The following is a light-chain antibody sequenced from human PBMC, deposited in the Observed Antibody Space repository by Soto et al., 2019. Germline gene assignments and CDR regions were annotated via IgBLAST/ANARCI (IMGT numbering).Light chain of an antibody. CDR1: QRVSSSY. J-gene: IGKJ2*01. Sequence: EIVLTQSPGTLSLSPGERATLSCRASQRVSSSYLAWYQQKPGQAPRLLIYGASSRATGIPDRFSGSGSGTDFTLTISRLEPEDFAVYFCQRYGSSPPFTFGHGPRWIS. V-gene: IGKV3-20*01. CDR3: QRYGSSPPFT. CDR2: GAS.